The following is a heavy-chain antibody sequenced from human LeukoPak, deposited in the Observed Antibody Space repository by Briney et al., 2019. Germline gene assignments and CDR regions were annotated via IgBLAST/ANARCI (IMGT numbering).Heavy chain of an antibody. D-gene: IGHD6-19*01. Sequence: GGSLRLSCAASGFTFNAYAIHWVRQAPGKGLAWVSLVKGDGVTTDYANSVKGRFTVSRDNSKNSLYLQMSNLRTEDTALYYCVRDTGSGWDFDYWGQGTLVTVSS. V-gene: IGHV3-43*02. J-gene: IGHJ4*02. CDR3: VRDTGSGWDFDY. CDR2: VKGDGVTT. CDR1: GFTFNAYA.